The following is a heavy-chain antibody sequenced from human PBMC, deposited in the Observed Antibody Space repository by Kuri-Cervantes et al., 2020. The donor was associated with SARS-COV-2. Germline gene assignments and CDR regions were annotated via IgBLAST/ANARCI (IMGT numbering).Heavy chain of an antibody. Sequence: GESLKISCAASGFTFSSYSMNWVRQAPGKGLEWVSSISSSSSYIYYADSVKGRFTISRDNAKNSLYLQMNSLRAEETAVYYCAREAVAGPTHYYYYYMDVWGKGTTVTVSS. CDR3: AREAVAGPTHYYYYYMDV. D-gene: IGHD6-19*01. CDR1: GFTFSSYS. J-gene: IGHJ6*03. CDR2: ISSSSSYI. V-gene: IGHV3-21*01.